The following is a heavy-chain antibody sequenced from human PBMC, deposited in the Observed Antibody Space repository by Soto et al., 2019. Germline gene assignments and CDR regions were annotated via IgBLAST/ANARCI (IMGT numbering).Heavy chain of an antibody. Sequence: QVQLVQSGAEVKKPGSSVKVSCKASGGTFSTYPISWVRQAPGQGLEWMGGIIPIFETPNYAQKFQGRVTITTDESTSTVYMKLNSLRSDDTALYYCARPLDDVGDYRASYYYGMDVWGQGTTVTVSS. D-gene: IGHD4-17*01. J-gene: IGHJ6*02. CDR1: GGTFSTYP. V-gene: IGHV1-69*01. CDR2: IIPIFETP. CDR3: ARPLDDVGDYRASYYYGMDV.